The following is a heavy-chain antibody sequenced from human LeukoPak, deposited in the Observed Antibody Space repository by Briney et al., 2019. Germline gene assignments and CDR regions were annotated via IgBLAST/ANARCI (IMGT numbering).Heavy chain of an antibody. CDR2: IKQDGSEK. V-gene: IGHV3-7*01. D-gene: IGHD4-17*01. J-gene: IGHJ4*02. Sequence: GGSLRLSCAASGFTFSSYWMSWVRQAPGKGLEWVANIKQDGSEKYYVDSVKGRFTISRDNAKNSLYLQMNSLRAEDTAVYYCAREKGDDYGDYVDYFDYWGQGTLVTVSS. CDR1: GFTFSSYW. CDR3: AREKGDDYGDYVDYFDY.